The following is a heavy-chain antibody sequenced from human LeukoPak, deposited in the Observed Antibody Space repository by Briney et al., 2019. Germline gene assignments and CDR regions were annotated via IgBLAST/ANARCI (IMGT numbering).Heavy chain of an antibody. CDR3: ARPNRSGYTRDAFDI. Sequence: SETLSLTCTVSGGSISSSSYYWGWIRQPPGKGLEWVGSIYYSGSTYYNPSLKSRVTISVDTSKNQFSLKLSSVTAADTAVYYCARPNRSGYTRDAFDIWGQGTMVTVSS. D-gene: IGHD3-22*01. J-gene: IGHJ3*02. CDR1: GGSISSSSYY. V-gene: IGHV4-39*01. CDR2: IYYSGST.